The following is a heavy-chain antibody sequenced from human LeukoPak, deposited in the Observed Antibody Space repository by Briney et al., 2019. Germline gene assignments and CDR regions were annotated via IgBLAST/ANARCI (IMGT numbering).Heavy chain of an antibody. CDR1: GYTFTDYY. J-gene: IGHJ4*02. D-gene: IGHD4-11*01. Sequence: ASVKVSCKASGYTFTDYYIHWVRQAPGQGLEWMGWINPNSGSTNSAQKFQGRVTMTRDTSITTAYMELSSLRAEDTAIYYCAKGMTTLTTRSDCRGQGTLVTVSS. V-gene: IGHV1-2*02. CDR2: INPNSGST. CDR3: AKGMTTLTTRSDC.